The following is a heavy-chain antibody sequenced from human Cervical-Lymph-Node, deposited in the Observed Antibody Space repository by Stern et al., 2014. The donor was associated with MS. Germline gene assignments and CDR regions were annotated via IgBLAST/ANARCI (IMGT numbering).Heavy chain of an antibody. Sequence: EVQLVQSGGAFVKPGGSLRLSCAASGFTFSDTWMTWVRQAPGKGLEWLGRIRTNTDGGTAEYAAPVKGRFIISRDDSKRTLHLQMNSLKIEDTAVYYCATSILDYWGQGTMVTVSS. CDR2: IRTNTDGGTA. V-gene: IGHV3-15*02. CDR3: ATSILDY. D-gene: IGHD5-24*01. J-gene: IGHJ4*02. CDR1: GFTFSDTW.